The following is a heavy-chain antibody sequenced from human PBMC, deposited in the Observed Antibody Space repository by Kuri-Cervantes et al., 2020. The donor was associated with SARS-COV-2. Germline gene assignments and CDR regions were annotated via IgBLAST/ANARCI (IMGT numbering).Heavy chain of an antibody. Sequence: SETLSLTCTVSGGSTSSQSYYWGWIRQPPGKGLEWIGSVYYSGSTYYNPSLKSRVTISVDTSKNQFSLKLSSVTAADTAVYYCARLMVVIAIPDSPYYFDYWGQGTLVTVSS. V-gene: IGHV4-39*01. D-gene: IGHD2-21*01. J-gene: IGHJ4*02. CDR2: VYYSGST. CDR3: ARLMVVIAIPDSPYYFDY. CDR1: GGSTSSQSYY.